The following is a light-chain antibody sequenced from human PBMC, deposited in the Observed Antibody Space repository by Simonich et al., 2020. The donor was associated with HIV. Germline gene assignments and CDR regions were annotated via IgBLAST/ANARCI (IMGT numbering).Light chain of an antibody. CDR2: VVS. J-gene: IGLJ2*01. Sequence: QSALTQPASVSGSPGKSITSSCTGTSGDVGGYNFVCWYQQHPGKAPKLMIYVVSKRPSGVSNRFAGSKSGNTASLTISGLQAEDEADYYCSSYTSSSTWVFGGGTKLTVL. V-gene: IGLV2-14*03. CDR1: SGDVGGYNF. CDR3: SSYTSSSTWV.